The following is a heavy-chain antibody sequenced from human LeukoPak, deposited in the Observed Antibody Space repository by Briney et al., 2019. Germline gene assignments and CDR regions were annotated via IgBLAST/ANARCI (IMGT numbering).Heavy chain of an antibody. D-gene: IGHD2-2*02. CDR1: GGSISSSSYY. CDR3: ASVHCSSTSCYNGDYYMDV. CDR2: IYYSGST. Sequence: SETLSLTCTVSGGSISSSSYYWGWIRQPPGKGLEWIGSIYYSGSTYYNPSLESRVTISVDTSKNQFSLKLSSVTAADTAVYYCASVHCSSTSCYNGDYYMDVWGKGTTVTVSS. J-gene: IGHJ6*03. V-gene: IGHV4-39*07.